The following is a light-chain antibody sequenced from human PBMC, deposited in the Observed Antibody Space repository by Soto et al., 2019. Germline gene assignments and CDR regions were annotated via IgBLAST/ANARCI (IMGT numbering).Light chain of an antibody. CDR2: SAS. J-gene: IGKJ1*01. V-gene: IGKV3-15*01. Sequence: EIVITQSPATLSVSPGEGATLSCRASQGIGSTLAWYQQKPGQAPRLLIYSASVRAAGVPARFSGSGSGTEFTLTISSLQSEDFAVYYCHQYNDWPRTFGQGTKVEIK. CDR3: HQYNDWPRT. CDR1: QGIGST.